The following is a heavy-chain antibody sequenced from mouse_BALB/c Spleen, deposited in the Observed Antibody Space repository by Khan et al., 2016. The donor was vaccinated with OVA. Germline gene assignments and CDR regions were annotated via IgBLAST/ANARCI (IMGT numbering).Heavy chain of an antibody. J-gene: IGHJ3*01. Sequence: QVQLQQSGGDLVRPGASVKLSCKTSGYIFTSYWIHWVKQWSGQGLEWIARIYPGTGSIYYNENFKDKATLTADISSSTAYMQLGSLNSEDSAGELCAIGGGFGNYFDYWGQGTLVTVAA. CDR1: GYIFTSYW. D-gene: IGHD2-14*01. CDR3: AIGGGFGNYFDY. V-gene: IGHV1S132*01. CDR2: IYPGTGSI.